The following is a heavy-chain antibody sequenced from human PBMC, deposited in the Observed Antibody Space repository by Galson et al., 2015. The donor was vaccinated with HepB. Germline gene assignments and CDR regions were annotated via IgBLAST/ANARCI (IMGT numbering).Heavy chain of an antibody. CDR1: GFTFSNYA. J-gene: IGHJ5*02. D-gene: IGHD6-19*01. Sequence: SLRLSCAASGFTFSNYAMSWVRQAPGKGLEWVSAISGSGGSTYFADSVKGRVAISRDNSRNTLYLQMNSLRVEDTAVYYCAKDEGIAVAGTWWFDPWGQGTVVTVSS. CDR2: ISGSGGST. CDR3: AKDEGIAVAGTWWFDP. V-gene: IGHV3-23*01.